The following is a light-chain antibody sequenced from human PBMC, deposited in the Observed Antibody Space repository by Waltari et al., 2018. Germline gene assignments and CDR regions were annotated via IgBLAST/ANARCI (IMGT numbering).Light chain of an antibody. CDR1: QDISNY. V-gene: IGKV1-33*01. J-gene: IGKJ2*01. CDR2: DAS. CDR3: QQYDNLPYT. Sequence: DIQMTQSPSSLSASVGDRVTITCKASQDISNYLNWYQQKPGKAPELLIYDASNLETGVPSRFSGGGSGTDFTVTISSLQPEDIATYYCQQYDNLPYTFGQGPSWRSN.